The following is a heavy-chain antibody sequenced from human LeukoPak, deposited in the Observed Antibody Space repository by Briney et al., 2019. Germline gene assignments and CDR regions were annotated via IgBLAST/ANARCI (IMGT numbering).Heavy chain of an antibody. CDR1: GFTFSGSA. V-gene: IGHV3-73*01. D-gene: IGHD6-13*01. Sequence: GGSLRLSCAASGFTFSGSAMHWGRQASGKGLEWVGRIRSKANSYATAYAASVKGRFTISRDDSKNTAYLQINSLKTEDTAVYYCTRSWQQFTFDYWGQGTLVTVSS. CDR2: IRSKANSYAT. J-gene: IGHJ4*02. CDR3: TRSWQQFTFDY.